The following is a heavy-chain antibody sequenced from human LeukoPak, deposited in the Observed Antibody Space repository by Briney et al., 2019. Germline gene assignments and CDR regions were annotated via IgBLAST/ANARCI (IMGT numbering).Heavy chain of an antibody. J-gene: IGHJ4*02. Sequence: PSETLSLTCTVSGGYISSYYWSWIRQAPGKRLEWDGYIHYSGSTNYNPSLNCRVTISVDTSKNQFSLKLSSVTAADTAVYYCARHLYGTYYFDYWGQGTLVTVSS. CDR1: GGYISSYY. CDR3: ARHLYGTYYFDY. V-gene: IGHV4-59*08. CDR2: IHYSGST. D-gene: IGHD3-10*01.